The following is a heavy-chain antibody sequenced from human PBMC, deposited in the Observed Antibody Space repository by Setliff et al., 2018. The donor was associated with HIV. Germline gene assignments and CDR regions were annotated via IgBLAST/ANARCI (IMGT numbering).Heavy chain of an antibody. D-gene: IGHD6-13*01. CDR1: GFTFDRYW. J-gene: IGHJ4*02. Sequence: SLRLSCAASGFTFDRYWMHWVRQAPGKGLVWVSRVNRDGSSTTYADSVKDRFTISRDNAKNTLYLQMNSLRAEDTAVYYCARVSHSRRIDYWGQGTLVTVSS. CDR2: VNRDGSST. V-gene: IGHV3-74*01. CDR3: ARVSHSRRIDY.